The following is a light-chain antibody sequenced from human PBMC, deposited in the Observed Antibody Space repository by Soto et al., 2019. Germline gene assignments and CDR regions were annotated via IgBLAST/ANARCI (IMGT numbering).Light chain of an antibody. V-gene: IGKV4-1*01. Sequence: DIVMTQSPDSLAVSLGERATIDCKSSRSVLNSSNNKNHLAWYQQKPGQPPKLLIYWASTRESGVPDRFSGSGSGTDFTLTICSLQAEDVAVYFCQQYYSSPPPWTFGQGTKVEI. CDR2: WAS. CDR1: RSVLNSSNNKNH. CDR3: QQYYSSPPPWT. J-gene: IGKJ1*01.